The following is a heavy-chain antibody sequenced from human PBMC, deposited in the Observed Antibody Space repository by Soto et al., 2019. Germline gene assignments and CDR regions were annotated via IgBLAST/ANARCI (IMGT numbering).Heavy chain of an antibody. V-gene: IGHV4-31*03. J-gene: IGHJ1*01. CDR1: GGSISSGGYY. Sequence: QVQLQESGPGLVKPSQTLSLTCTVSGGSISSGGYYWSWIRQHPGNGLEWIGYIYYSGSTYYNPSLKSRVTISVDTSKTQLSLKLSSVTAADTAVYYCARGWGGYFQHWGQGTLVTVSS. D-gene: IGHD3-16*01. CDR2: IYYSGST. CDR3: ARGWGGYFQH.